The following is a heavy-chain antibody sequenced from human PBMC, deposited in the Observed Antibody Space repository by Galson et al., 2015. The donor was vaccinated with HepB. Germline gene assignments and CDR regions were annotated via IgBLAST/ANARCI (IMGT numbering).Heavy chain of an antibody. CDR3: ARDGAPGIAVANYYYGMDV. J-gene: IGHJ6*02. Sequence: SVKVSCKASGYTFTGYYMHWVRQAPGQGLEWMGWINPNSGGTNYAQKFQGWVTMTRDTSISTAYMELSRLRSDDTAVYYCARDGAPGIAVANYYYGMDVWGQGTTVTVSS. CDR2: INPNSGGT. V-gene: IGHV1-2*04. CDR1: GYTFTGYY. D-gene: IGHD6-19*01.